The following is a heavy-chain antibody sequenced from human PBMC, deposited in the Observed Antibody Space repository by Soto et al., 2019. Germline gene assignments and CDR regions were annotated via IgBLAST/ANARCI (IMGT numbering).Heavy chain of an antibody. CDR2: IYYSGST. Sequence: SETLSLTCTVSGGSISSYYWSWIRQPPGKGLEWIGYIYYSGSTNYNPSLKSRVTISVDTSKNQFSLKLSSVTAADTAVYYCARASDYDILNAPLGYWGQGTLVTVSS. CDR3: ARASDYDILNAPLGY. J-gene: IGHJ4*02. D-gene: IGHD3-9*01. CDR1: GGSISSYY. V-gene: IGHV4-59*01.